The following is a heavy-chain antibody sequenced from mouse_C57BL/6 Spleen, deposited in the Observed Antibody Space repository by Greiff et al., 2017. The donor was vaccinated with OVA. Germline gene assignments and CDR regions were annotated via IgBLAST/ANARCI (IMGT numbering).Heavy chain of an antibody. J-gene: IGHJ2*01. D-gene: IGHD1-1*01. CDR2: IDPEDGDT. V-gene: IGHV14-1*01. CDR1: GFNIKDYY. CDR3: TTDTTVDFDY. Sequence: EVQGVESGAELVRPGASVKLSCTASGFNIKDYYMHWVKQRPGPGLEWIGRIDPEDGDTEYAPKFQGKATLPADTSSITAYLQLSSLTSEATDVYYRTTDTTVDFDYWGQGTTLTVSS.